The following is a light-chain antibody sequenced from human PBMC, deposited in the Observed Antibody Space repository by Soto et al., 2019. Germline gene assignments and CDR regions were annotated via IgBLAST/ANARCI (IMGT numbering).Light chain of an antibody. CDR3: QHYNIYSIT. CDR1: QSISSW. J-gene: IGKJ5*01. Sequence: IQMTQSPSPHSASLGDRFTITCRASQSISSWLAWYQQKPGKAPKLLIYDASSLESGVPSRFSGSGSGTEFTLTISSLQPDDFAPYYCQHYNIYSITFGQGGRLEIK. V-gene: IGKV1-5*01. CDR2: DAS.